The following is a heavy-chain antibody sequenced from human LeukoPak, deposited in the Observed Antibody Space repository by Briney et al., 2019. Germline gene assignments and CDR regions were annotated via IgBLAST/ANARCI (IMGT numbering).Heavy chain of an antibody. CDR3: ARQSKYYDILTGYLPYYFDL. V-gene: IGHV4-39*01. J-gene: IGHJ4*02. CDR2: IHYGGGT. Sequence: PSDTLSLTCTVSGGSISDSTYYWGWIRQPPGRGLEWIGSIHYGGGTHYNPSLKSRVTISVDTSENQFSLKLSSVTAADTAVYYCARQSKYYDILTGYLPYYFDLWGQGTLVTVSS. D-gene: IGHD3-9*01. CDR1: GGSISDSTYY.